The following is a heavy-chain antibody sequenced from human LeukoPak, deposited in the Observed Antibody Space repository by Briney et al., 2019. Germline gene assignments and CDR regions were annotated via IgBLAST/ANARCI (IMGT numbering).Heavy chain of an antibody. CDR3: ARELGSSWYNYYYYYMDV. V-gene: IGHV4-59*12. CDR2: ISYTGST. CDR1: GGSISRYY. J-gene: IGHJ6*03. Sequence: SETLSLTCTVSGGSISRYYWSWIRQPPGKGLEWIGYISYTGSTTYNSSLKSRVTISLDTSQNQFSLKLSSVTAADTAVYYCARELGSSWYNYYYYYMDVWGKGTTVTVSS. D-gene: IGHD6-13*01.